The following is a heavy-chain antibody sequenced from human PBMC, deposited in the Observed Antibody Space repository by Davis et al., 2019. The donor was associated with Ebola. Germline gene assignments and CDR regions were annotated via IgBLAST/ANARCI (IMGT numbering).Heavy chain of an antibody. D-gene: IGHD7-27*01. J-gene: IGHJ6*02. V-gene: IGHV3-30*04. CDR2: ISYDGSNK. Sequence: LKISCAASGFTFSSYAMHWVRQAPGKGLEWVAVISYDGSNKYYADSVKGRFTISRDNSKNTLYLQMNSLRAEDTAVYYCARPNWGPYYYYYGMDVWGQGTTVTVSS. CDR3: ARPNWGPYYYYYGMDV. CDR1: GFTFSSYA.